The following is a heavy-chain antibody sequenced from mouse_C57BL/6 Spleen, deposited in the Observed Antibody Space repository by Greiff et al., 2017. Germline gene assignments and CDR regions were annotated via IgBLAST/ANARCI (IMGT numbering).Heavy chain of an antibody. J-gene: IGHJ1*03. V-gene: IGHV1-76*01. CDR1: GYTFTDYY. Sequence: VQLQQSGAELVRPGASVKLSCKASGYTFTDYYINWVKQRPGQGLEWIARIYPGSGNTYYNEKFKGKATLTAEKSSSTAYMQLSSLTSEDSAVYFCARYRDYIWYFDVWGTGTTVTVSS. CDR2: IYPGSGNT. CDR3: ARYRDYIWYFDV. D-gene: IGHD2-4*01.